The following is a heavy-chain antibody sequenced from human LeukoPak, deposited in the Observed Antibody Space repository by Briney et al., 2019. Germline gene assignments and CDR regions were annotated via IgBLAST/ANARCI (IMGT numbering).Heavy chain of an antibody. Sequence: GASVKVSCKASRGTLSSYAISWVRQAPGPGLEWMGRIIAIFGIANYVQKFQGRVTITADKSTSTAYMELSSLRSEDTAVYYCAREGFTIFGVVIDYYYGMDVWGQGTTVTVSS. CDR2: IIAIFGIA. J-gene: IGHJ6*02. V-gene: IGHV1-69*04. CDR1: RGTLSSYA. CDR3: AREGFTIFGVVIDYYYGMDV. D-gene: IGHD3-3*01.